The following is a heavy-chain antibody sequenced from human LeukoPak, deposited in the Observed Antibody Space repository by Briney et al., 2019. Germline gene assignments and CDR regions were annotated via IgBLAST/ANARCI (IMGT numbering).Heavy chain of an antibody. CDR2: ISGSGGST. J-gene: IGHJ6*03. CDR1: GFTFSSYA. Sequence: GGSLRLSCAASGFTFSSYAMSWVRQAPGKGLEWVSAISGSGGSTYYADSVKGRFTISRDNSKNTLYLQMNSLRAEDTAVYYCAKEEGYDSSGYYSYYYYYYMDVWGKGTTVTISS. D-gene: IGHD3-22*01. V-gene: IGHV3-23*01. CDR3: AKEEGYDSSGYYSYYYYYYMDV.